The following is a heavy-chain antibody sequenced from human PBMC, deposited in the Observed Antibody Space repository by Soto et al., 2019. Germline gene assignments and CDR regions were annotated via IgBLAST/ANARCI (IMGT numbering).Heavy chain of an antibody. CDR3: ARIAVAGTDMDY. CDR2: IYYSGST. J-gene: IGHJ4*02. V-gene: IGHV4-59*01. D-gene: IGHD6-19*01. Sequence: NPSETLSLTCTVSGGSISSYYWSWIRQPPGKGLEWIGYIYYSGSTNYNPSLKSRVTISVDTSKNQFSLKLSSVPAADTAVYYCARIAVAGTDMDYWGQGTLVTVSS. CDR1: GGSISSYY.